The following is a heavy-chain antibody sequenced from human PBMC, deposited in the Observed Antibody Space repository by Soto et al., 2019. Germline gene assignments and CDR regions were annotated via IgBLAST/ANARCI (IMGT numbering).Heavy chain of an antibody. J-gene: IGHJ5*02. CDR1: GYSFTSYW. Sequence: GESLKISCKGSGYSFTSYWISWVRQMPGKGLEWRGRIDPSDSYTNYSPSFQGHVTISADKFISTAYLQWSSLKASDTAMYYCARQDWLSPYNWSDPWGQRALVTVSS. V-gene: IGHV5-10-1*01. CDR3: ARQDWLSPYNWSDP. D-gene: IGHD3-9*01. CDR2: IDPSDSYT.